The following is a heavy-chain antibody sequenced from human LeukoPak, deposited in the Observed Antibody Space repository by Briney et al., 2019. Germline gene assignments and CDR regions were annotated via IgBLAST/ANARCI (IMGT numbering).Heavy chain of an antibody. Sequence: TGGSLRLSCAASGFTFSSYGMSWVRQAPGKGLEWVANIKQDGSEKYYVDSVKGRFTISRDNAKNSLYLQMNSLRAEDTAVYYCARDKHCTNGVCYSPSYAFDIWGQGTMVTVSS. CDR1: GFTFSSYG. CDR2: IKQDGSEK. CDR3: ARDKHCTNGVCYSPSYAFDI. J-gene: IGHJ3*02. D-gene: IGHD2-8*01. V-gene: IGHV3-7*01.